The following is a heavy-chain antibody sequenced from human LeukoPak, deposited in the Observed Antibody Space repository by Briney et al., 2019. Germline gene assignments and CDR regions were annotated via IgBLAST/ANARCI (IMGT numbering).Heavy chain of an antibody. CDR1: GGSFSGYY. J-gene: IGHJ4*02. Sequence: SETLSLTCAVYGGSFSGYYWSWIRQPPGKGLEWIGEINHSGSTDYNPSLKSRVTISVDTSKNQFSLKLSSVTAADTAVYYCARGFYSSSWYFSPKFDYWGQGTLVTVSS. D-gene: IGHD6-13*01. CDR3: ARGFYSSSWYFSPKFDY. V-gene: IGHV4-34*01. CDR2: INHSGST.